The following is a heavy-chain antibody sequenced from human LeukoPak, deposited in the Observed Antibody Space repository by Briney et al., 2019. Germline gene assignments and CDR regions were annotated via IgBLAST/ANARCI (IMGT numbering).Heavy chain of an antibody. D-gene: IGHD3-22*01. CDR2: ISSSSSYI. CDR1: GFTFSSYS. Sequence: PGGSLRLSCAASGFTFSSYSMNWVRQAPGKGLEWVSSISSSSSYIYYADSVKGRFTISRDNAKNSLYLQMNSLRAEDTAVYYCARDGYDSSDAFDIWGQGTMVTVSP. J-gene: IGHJ3*02. V-gene: IGHV3-21*01. CDR3: ARDGYDSSDAFDI.